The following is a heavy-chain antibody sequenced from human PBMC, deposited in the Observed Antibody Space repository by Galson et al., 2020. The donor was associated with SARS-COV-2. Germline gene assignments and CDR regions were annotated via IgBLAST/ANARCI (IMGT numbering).Heavy chain of an antibody. D-gene: IGHD6-19*01. CDR3: ARGPGIEVGGTVRWGRMDV. CDR2: ISKDGITK. V-gene: IGHV3-30-3*01. J-gene: IGHJ6*02. Sequence: GGSLRLSCEASGFSFSSDAMHWVRQAPRTGLESVAAISKDGITKYYPDSVKGRFSVSRDNPKNTLYLQMNSLRPEDTGVFYCARGPGIEVGGTVRWGRMDVWGQGATVTVSS. CDR1: GFSFSSDA.